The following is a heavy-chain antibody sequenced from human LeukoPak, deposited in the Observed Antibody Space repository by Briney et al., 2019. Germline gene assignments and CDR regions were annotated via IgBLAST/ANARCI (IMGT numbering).Heavy chain of an antibody. V-gene: IGHV3-33*01. CDR2: IWNDGSNK. CDR1: GFTFSSYG. Sequence: PGGSLRLSCAASGFTFSSYGMHWVRQAPGKGLEWVAVIWNDGSNKYYADSVKGRFTISRDNAKNSLYLQMNSLRAEDTAVYYCARDETVVVPAASVGYWGQGTLVTVSS. D-gene: IGHD2-2*01. J-gene: IGHJ4*02. CDR3: ARDETVVVPAASVGY.